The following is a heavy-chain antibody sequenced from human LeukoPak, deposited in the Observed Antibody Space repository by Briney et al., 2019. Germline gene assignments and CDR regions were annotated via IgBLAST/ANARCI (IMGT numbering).Heavy chain of an antibody. Sequence: ASVKVSCKASGYTFTSYDINWVRQATGQGLEWMGWMNPNSGNTGYAQKFQGRVTMTRNTSISTAYMELSSLRSEDTAVYYCARGGYYDFWSGYFRVKELYYFDYWGQGTLVTVSS. CDR2: MNPNSGNT. J-gene: IGHJ4*02. CDR3: ARGGYYDFWSGYFRVKELYYFDY. CDR1: GYTFTSYD. D-gene: IGHD3-3*01. V-gene: IGHV1-8*01.